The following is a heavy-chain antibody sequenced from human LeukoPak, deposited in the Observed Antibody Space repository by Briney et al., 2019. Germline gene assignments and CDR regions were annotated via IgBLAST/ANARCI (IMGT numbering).Heavy chain of an antibody. V-gene: IGHV4-39*07. J-gene: IGHJ4*02. D-gene: IGHD3-3*01. CDR3: ARDTSGYYGRYEH. Sequence: ASETLSLSCTVSGGSISSSSYYWGWIRQPPGKGLEWIGSIYYSGSTYYNPSLKSRVTISVDTSKNQFSLKLTSMTAADTAVYYCARDTSGYYGRYEHWGQGTLVTVSS. CDR1: GGSISSSSYY. CDR2: IYYSGST.